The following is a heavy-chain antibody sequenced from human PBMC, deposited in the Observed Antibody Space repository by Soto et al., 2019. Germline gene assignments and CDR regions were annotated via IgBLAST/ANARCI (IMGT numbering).Heavy chain of an antibody. V-gene: IGHV1-58*01. CDR2: IVVGSGNT. J-gene: IGHJ6*02. Sequence: GASVEVSCKXSGFTFTSSAVQWVRQARGQRLEWIGWIVVGSGNTNYAQKFQERVTITRDMSTSTAYMELSSLRSEDTAVYYCALGEAVAGTYYYYYGMDVWGQGTTVTVSS. CDR3: ALGEAVAGTYYYYYGMDV. D-gene: IGHD6-19*01. CDR1: GFTFTSSA.